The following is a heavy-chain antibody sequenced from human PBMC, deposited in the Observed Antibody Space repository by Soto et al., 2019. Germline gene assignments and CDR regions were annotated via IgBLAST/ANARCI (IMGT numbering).Heavy chain of an antibody. CDR1: GFTFDDYA. D-gene: IGHD6-13*01. J-gene: IGHJ1*01. Sequence: EVQLVESGGGLVQPGRSLRLSCAASGFTFDDYAMHWVRQVPGKGLEWVSGINWNSGSIGYGDSVKGRFAISRDHAKNSLHLQMNSLSAEDTAFYYCVKDESINWYSGHFRHWGQGTLVTVSS. CDR2: INWNSGSI. V-gene: IGHV3-9*01. CDR3: VKDESINWYSGHFRH.